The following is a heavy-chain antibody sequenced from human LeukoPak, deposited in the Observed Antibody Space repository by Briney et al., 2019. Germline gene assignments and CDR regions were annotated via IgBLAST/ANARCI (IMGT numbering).Heavy chain of an antibody. Sequence: SETLSLTRTVSGGSISSSSYYWGWIRQPPGKGLGWIGSIYYSGSTYYNPSLKSRVTISVDTSKNQFSLKLSSVTAADTAVYYCARHSPYGDYGTDAFDIWGQGTMVTVSS. CDR2: IYYSGST. J-gene: IGHJ3*02. CDR1: GGSISSSSYY. V-gene: IGHV4-39*01. D-gene: IGHD4-17*01. CDR3: ARHSPYGDYGTDAFDI.